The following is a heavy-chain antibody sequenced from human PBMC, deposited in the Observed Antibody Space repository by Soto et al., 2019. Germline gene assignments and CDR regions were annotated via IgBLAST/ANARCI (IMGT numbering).Heavy chain of an antibody. V-gene: IGHV1-69*13. Sequence: SVKVSCKASGGTFSSYAISWVRQAPGQGLEWMGGISPIFGTANYAQKFQGRVTITADESTSTAYMELSSLRSEDTAVYYCARDLTNWFDPWGQGTLVTVSS. D-gene: IGHD7-27*01. J-gene: IGHJ5*02. CDR1: GGTFSSYA. CDR3: ARDLTNWFDP. CDR2: ISPIFGTA.